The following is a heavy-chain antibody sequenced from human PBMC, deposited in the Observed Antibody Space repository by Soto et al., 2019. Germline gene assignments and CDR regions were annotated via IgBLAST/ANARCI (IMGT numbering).Heavy chain of an antibody. V-gene: IGHV3-15*07. CDR1: GFIFSNAW. D-gene: IGHD6-19*01. CDR2: IKSKADGGTT. Sequence: GGSLRLSCAASGFIFSNAWINWVRQAPGKGLEWVGRIKSKADGGTTDFAAPVKGRFAISRDDSKNMMYMEMSSLRTEDTAVYYCAKGKTYDSGWKLDALDMWGQGTLVTVSS. CDR3: AKGKTYDSGWKLDALDM. J-gene: IGHJ3*02.